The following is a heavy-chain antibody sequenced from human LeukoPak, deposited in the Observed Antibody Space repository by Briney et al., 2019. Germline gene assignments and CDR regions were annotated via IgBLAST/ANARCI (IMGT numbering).Heavy chain of an antibody. CDR2: IHSNGYT. CDR1: GGSISGYY. J-gene: IGHJ5*02. D-gene: IGHD1-26*01. CDR3: AQRQGPMSGTYDYFDP. Sequence: SETLSLTCTVSGGSISGYYWTWIRQPPGQGLEWIAYIHSNGYTNYNPSFRSRVTISVDPSKNQFSLTVTPVTAADTAIYYCAQRQGPMSGTYDYFDPWGQGALVTVSS. V-gene: IGHV4-4*09.